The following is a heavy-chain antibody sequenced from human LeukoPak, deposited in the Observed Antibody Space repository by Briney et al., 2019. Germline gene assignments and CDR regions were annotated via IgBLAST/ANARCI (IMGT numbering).Heavy chain of an antibody. CDR1: GYTFTSYY. Sequence: GASVKVSCKASGYTFTSYYIHWVRQAPGQGLEWMGIIYPGGGSTSYAQKFQGRVTMTRDTSISTAYMELSRLRSDDTAVYYCACTNYYGSGSYRKNDAFDIWGQGTMVTVSS. V-gene: IGHV1-46*01. CDR2: IYPGGGST. D-gene: IGHD3-10*01. CDR3: ACTNYYGSGSYRKNDAFDI. J-gene: IGHJ3*02.